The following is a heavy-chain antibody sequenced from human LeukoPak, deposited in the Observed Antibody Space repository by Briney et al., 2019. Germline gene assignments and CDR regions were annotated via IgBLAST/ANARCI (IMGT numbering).Heavy chain of an antibody. CDR1: GFTFSSYA. Sequence: GGSLRLSCAASGFTFSSYAMSWVRQAPGKGLEWVSAISGSGGSTYYADSVKGRFTISRDNSKNTLYLQMDSLRAEDTAVYYCAKDPKVVAATTPDYWGQGTLVTVSS. CDR3: AKDPKVVAATTPDY. J-gene: IGHJ4*02. CDR2: ISGSGGST. V-gene: IGHV3-23*01. D-gene: IGHD2-15*01.